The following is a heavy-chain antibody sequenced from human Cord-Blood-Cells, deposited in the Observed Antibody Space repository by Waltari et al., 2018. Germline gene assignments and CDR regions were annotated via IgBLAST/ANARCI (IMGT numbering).Heavy chain of an antibody. CDR3: ARGVPMVRGVTDAFDI. V-gene: IGHV4-34*01. CDR1: GGSFSGYY. D-gene: IGHD3-10*01. J-gene: IGHJ3*02. CDR2: INHSGST. Sequence: QVQLQQWGAGLLKPSETLSLTCAAYGGSFSGYYWSWIRQPPGKGLEWIGEINHSGSTNYNPSLKSRVTISVDTSKNQFSLKLSSVIAADTAVYYCARGVPMVRGVTDAFDIWGQGTMVTDSS.